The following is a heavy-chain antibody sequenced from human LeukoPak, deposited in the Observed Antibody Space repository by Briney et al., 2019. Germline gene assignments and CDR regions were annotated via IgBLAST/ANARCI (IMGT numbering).Heavy chain of an antibody. CDR2: INPDGTNT. CDR1: GFTFSTYW. CDR3: ARVYYYTSGSYYDYFDY. V-gene: IGHV3-74*01. J-gene: IGHJ4*02. Sequence: GGSLRLSCAASGFTFSTYWMHWVRQGPGKGLVWVSRINPDGTNTRYADFVKGRFTISRDNAQNTLYLQMNSLRAEDTAVYYCARVYYYTSGSYYDYFDYWGQGTLVTVSS. D-gene: IGHD3-10*01.